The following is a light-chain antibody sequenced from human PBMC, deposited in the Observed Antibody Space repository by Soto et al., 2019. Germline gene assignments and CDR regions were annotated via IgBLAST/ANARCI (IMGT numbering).Light chain of an antibody. CDR2: GAF. Sequence: DIPMTQSPLYLSASIGDRVTITCQASHAIGNYLNWYQQKPGKAPNLVIYGAFNLETWVPSRFSGGGSGTDFTFTISSLRPEDIATYYCQHSDHLPLFGPGTKVDF. CDR1: HAIGNY. CDR3: QHSDHLPL. J-gene: IGKJ3*01. V-gene: IGKV1-33*01.